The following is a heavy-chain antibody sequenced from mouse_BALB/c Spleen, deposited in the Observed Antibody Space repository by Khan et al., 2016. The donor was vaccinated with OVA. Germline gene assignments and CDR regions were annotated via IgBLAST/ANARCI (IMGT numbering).Heavy chain of an antibody. Sequence: QIQLVQSGAELARPGASVKMSCKASGYTFTSYTIHWIKKRPGQGLEWIGYINPSNGYTNYNQKFKDKATLTTDKSSTTAYLQLSSLTSDDSAVYNSVRDGAYHRNDGWFAYWGQGALVTVSA. CDR1: GYTFTSYT. CDR2: INPSNGYT. V-gene: IGHV1-4*01. J-gene: IGHJ3*01. D-gene: IGHD2-14*01. CDR3: VRDGAYHRNDGWFAY.